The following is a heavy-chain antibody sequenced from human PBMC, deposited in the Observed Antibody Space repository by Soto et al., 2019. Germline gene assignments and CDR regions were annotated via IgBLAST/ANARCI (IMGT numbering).Heavy chain of an antibody. J-gene: IGHJ5*02. CDR1: GDSISSGGYS. CDR2: IYKSGST. CDR3: ARDNHDHNNHGGDWFDP. D-gene: IGHD3-10*01. Sequence: SETLSLTCAVSGDSISSGGYSWSWIRQSPGKGLEWIGYIYKSGSTNYNPSLRSRVTISVDTSKNQFSLSLSSVTAADTAVYYCARDNHDHNNHGGDWFDPWGPGILVTVSS. V-gene: IGHV4-30-2*06.